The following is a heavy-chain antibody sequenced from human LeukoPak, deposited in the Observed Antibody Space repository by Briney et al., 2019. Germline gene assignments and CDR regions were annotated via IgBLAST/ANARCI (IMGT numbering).Heavy chain of an antibody. CDR3: ARTQDLYDSSGYYDY. J-gene: IGHJ4*02. V-gene: IGHV2-70*11. CDR2: IDWDDDE. CDR1: GFSLNTRGMC. Sequence: SGPALVKPTPTLTLTCTFSGFSLNTRGMCVSWLRQPPGKPLEWLARIDWDDDEYFTTSLQTGLSISKDTSKNQVVLTMPKMDPVDTATYYCARTQDLYDSSGYYDYWGQGILVTVSS. D-gene: IGHD3-22*01.